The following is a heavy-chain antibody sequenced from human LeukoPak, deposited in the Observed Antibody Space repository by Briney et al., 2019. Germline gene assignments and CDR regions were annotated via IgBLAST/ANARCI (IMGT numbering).Heavy chain of an antibody. CDR2: ISSGSNI. D-gene: IGHD3-10*02. CDR3: AELGITMIGGV. CDR1: GFTFSSDS. Sequence: GGSLRLSCAVSGFTFSSDSMNWVRQAPGKGLEWVSSISSGSNIYYADSVKGRFTISRDNAKNSLYLQMNSLRAEDTAVYYCAELGITMIGGVWGKGTTVTISS. V-gene: IGHV3-21*01. J-gene: IGHJ6*04.